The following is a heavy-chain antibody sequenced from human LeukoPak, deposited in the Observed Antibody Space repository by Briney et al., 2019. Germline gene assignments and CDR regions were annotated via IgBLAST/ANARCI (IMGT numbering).Heavy chain of an antibody. J-gene: IGHJ4*02. CDR2: ISGSGGHT. CDR1: GFTFSSYA. CDR3: ARSDSWIVGADRAPFDY. Sequence: GGSLRLSCAASGFTFSSYAMSWVRQAPEKGLEWVSVISGSGGHTYYADSVKGRFTISRDNSKNTLYLQMNSLRAEDTAIYYCARSDSWIVGADRAPFDYWGQGTLVTVSS. V-gene: IGHV3-23*01. D-gene: IGHD1-26*01.